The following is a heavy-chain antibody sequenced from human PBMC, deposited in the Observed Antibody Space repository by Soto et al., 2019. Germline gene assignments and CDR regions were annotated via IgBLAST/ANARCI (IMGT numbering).Heavy chain of an antibody. V-gene: IGHV3-30*04. D-gene: IGHD3-10*01. J-gene: IGHJ3*02. Sequence: GGSLRLSCAASGFTFSSYAMHWVRQAPGKGLEWVAVISYDGSNKYYADSVKGRFTISRDNSKNTLYLQMNSLRAEDTAVEYCARNPGANAFDIWGQGTMVTVSS. CDR3: ARNPGANAFDI. CDR1: GFTFSSYA. CDR2: ISYDGSNK.